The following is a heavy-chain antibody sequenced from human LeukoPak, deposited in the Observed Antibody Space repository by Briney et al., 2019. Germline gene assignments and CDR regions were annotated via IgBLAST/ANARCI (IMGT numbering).Heavy chain of an antibody. CDR1: GDSISSGGYY. J-gene: IGHJ4*02. Sequence: SETLSLTCTVSGDSISSGGYYWGWIRQPPGKGLEWIGTIYYSGSTYYNPSLESRVTISVDTSKNQFSLKLNSVTAADTAVYYCARRGPGGDSSGYYYFDYWGQGTLVTVSS. D-gene: IGHD3-22*01. CDR3: ARRGPGGDSSGYYYFDY. CDR2: IYYSGST. V-gene: IGHV4-39*01.